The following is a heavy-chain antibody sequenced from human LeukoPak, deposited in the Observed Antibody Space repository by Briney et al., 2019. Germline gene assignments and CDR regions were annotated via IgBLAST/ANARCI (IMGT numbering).Heavy chain of an antibody. J-gene: IGHJ4*02. Sequence: SQSLSLTCTVSGGSISSGGYYWTWIRQHPGRGLEWIGYIYYSASTQYNPSHKMRVAISVDTSKNQFSLKLSSVTAADTAVYYCAREVVDVSPLDYWGQGTRVPVFS. CDR3: AREVVDVSPLDY. CDR1: GGSISSGGYY. V-gene: IGHV4-31*03. D-gene: IGHD2-15*01. CDR2: IYYSAST.